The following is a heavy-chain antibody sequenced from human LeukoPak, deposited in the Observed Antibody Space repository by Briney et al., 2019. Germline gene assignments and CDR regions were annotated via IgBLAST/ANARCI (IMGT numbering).Heavy chain of an antibody. CDR1: GYVCTSFG. CDR2: MSPHTGNT. J-gene: IGHJ4*02. D-gene: IGHD3-10*01. CDR3: ARGGYYGSGSFPDY. V-gene: IGHV1-18*01. Sequence: ASVKVSCKASGYVCTSFGINGGRQAPGQGVEWMGWMSPHTGNTQYTQKLQGRLTMTTDTSTSTAYMDLRSLISDDTAVYFCARGGYYGSGSFPDYWGQGTLVTVSS.